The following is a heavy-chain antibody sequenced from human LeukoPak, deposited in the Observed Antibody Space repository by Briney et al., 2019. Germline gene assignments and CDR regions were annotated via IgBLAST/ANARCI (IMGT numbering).Heavy chain of an antibody. CDR2: IYYSGST. Sequence: LRLSCAASGFTFSSYEMNWVRQAPGKGLEWIGSIYYSGSTYYNPSLKSRVTISVDTSKNQFSLKLSSVTAADTAVYYCAREGGLQHHFDYWGQGTLVTVSS. CDR1: GFTFSSYE. J-gene: IGHJ4*02. CDR3: AREGGLQHHFDY. V-gene: IGHV4-39*07. D-gene: IGHD4-11*01.